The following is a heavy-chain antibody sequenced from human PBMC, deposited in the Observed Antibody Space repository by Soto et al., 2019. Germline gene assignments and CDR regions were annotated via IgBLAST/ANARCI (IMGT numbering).Heavy chain of an antibody. J-gene: IGHJ6*02. D-gene: IGHD3-3*01. CDR2: IYPGDSDT. Sequence: GESLKISCKDSGDSLTTYWISWVRQMPGKGLEWMGLIYPGDSDTKYSPSFQGQVTISADKSISTAYLQWSSLKASDTAIYYCARGSRLTCSALDWGQGTTVTVSS. CDR3: ARGSRLTCSALD. V-gene: IGHV5-51*01. CDR1: GDSLTTYW.